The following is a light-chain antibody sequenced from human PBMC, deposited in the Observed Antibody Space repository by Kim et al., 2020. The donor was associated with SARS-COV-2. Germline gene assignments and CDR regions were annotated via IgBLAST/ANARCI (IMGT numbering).Light chain of an antibody. J-gene: IGLJ2*01. CDR1: SSNIGSNT. CDR3: AAWDDSLNGVV. Sequence: GRRVTISCSGSSSNIGSNTVSWYQQLPGTAPKLLIYSHNQRPSGVPDRFSGSKSGTSASLAISGLQSEDEADYYCAAWDDSLNGVVFGGGTQLTVL. V-gene: IGLV1-44*01. CDR2: SHN.